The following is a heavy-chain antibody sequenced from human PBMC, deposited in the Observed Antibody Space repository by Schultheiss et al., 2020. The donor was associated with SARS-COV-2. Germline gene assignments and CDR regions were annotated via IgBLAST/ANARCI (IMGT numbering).Heavy chain of an antibody. D-gene: IGHD3-10*01. CDR2: ISYDGSNK. V-gene: IGHV3-30*03. CDR3: ARGGGSGSPFTGNFDY. Sequence: GGSLRLSCAASGFTFSSYGMHWVRQAPGKGLEWVAVISYDGSNKYYADSVKGRFTISRDNSKNTLYLQMNSLRAEDTAVYYCARGGGSGSPFTGNFDYWGQGTLVTVSS. CDR1: GFTFSSYG. J-gene: IGHJ4*02.